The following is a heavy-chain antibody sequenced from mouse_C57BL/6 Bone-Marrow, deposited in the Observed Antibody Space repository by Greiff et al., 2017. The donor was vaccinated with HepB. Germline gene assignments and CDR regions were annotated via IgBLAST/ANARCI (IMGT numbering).Heavy chain of an antibody. Sequence: QVQLQQPGAELVMPGASVKLSCKASGYTFTSYWMHWVKQRPGQGLEWIGEIDPSDSYTNYNQKFKGKSTLTVDKSSSTAYMQLSSLTSEDSAVYYCAAYGNYGYWGRGTTLTVSS. D-gene: IGHD2-1*01. CDR2: IDPSDSYT. CDR3: AAYGNYGY. J-gene: IGHJ2*01. V-gene: IGHV1-69*01. CDR1: GYTFTSYW.